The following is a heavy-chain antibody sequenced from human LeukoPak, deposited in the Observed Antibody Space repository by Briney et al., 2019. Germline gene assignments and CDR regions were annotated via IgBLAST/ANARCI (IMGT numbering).Heavy chain of an antibody. CDR3: VRDFSYSGGSCPLFDS. D-gene: IGHD2-15*01. J-gene: IGHJ4*02. Sequence: NPGGSLRLSCAASGFSFSIYAMSWVRQAPGEGLAWVSGLNEDGGYTYYADSVKGRFTISRDNSENTLYLQMSSLRAEDTAIYYCVRDFSYSGGSCPLFDSWGQGTLVSVSS. V-gene: IGHV3-23*01. CDR1: GFSFSIYA. CDR2: LNEDGGYT.